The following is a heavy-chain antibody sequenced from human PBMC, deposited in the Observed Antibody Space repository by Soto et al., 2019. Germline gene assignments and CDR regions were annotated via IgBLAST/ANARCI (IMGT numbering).Heavy chain of an antibody. V-gene: IGHV3-21*01. D-gene: IGHD5-12*01. CDR3: ARGRGYHDGGMDV. J-gene: IGHJ6*02. CDR1: GFTFSSYS. CDR2: ISSSSSYI. Sequence: GGSLRLSCAASGFTFSSYSMNWVRQAPGKGLEWVSSISSSSSYIYYTDSVKGRFTISRDNAKNSLYLQMNSLRAEDTAVYYCARGRGYHDGGMDVWGQGTTVTVSS.